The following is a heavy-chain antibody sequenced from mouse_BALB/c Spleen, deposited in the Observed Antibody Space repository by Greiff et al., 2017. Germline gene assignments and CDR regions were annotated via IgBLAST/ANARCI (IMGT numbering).Heavy chain of an antibody. CDR2: INPSNGGT. Sequence: VQLQQSGAELVKPGASVKLSCKASGYTFTSYYMYWVKQRPGQGLEWIGEINPSNGGTNFNEKFKSKATLTVDKSSSTAYVQLSSLTSEDSAVYYCTRRAYGSGAMDYWGQGTSVTVSS. CDR3: TRRAYGSGAMDY. V-gene: IGHV1S81*02. D-gene: IGHD1-1*01. CDR1: GYTFTSYY. J-gene: IGHJ4*01.